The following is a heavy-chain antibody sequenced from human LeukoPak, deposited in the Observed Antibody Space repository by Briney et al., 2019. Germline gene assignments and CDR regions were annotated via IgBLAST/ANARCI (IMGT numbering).Heavy chain of an antibody. Sequence: PGGSLRLSCVASGFTFSRYWMHWVRQAPGKGLVWVSRINTDGSTTSYADSVKGRFTISRDNAKNTLYLQMNSLRAEDTAVYYCARELFRQLPQNWFDPWGQGTLVTVSS. CDR2: INTDGSTT. CDR1: GFTFSRYW. D-gene: IGHD2-2*01. V-gene: IGHV3-74*01. J-gene: IGHJ5*02. CDR3: ARELFRQLPQNWFDP.